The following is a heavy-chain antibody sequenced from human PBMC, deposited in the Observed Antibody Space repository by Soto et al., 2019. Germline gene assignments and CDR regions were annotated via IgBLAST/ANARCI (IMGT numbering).Heavy chain of an antibody. Sequence: ASVKVSCKASGGTFSSYAISWVRQAPGQGLEWMGGIIPIFGTANYAQKFQGRVTITADESTSTAYMELGSLRSEETAVYYCASNLFRPNLIMITFGGVIDRNAPFDYWGQGTLVTVSS. J-gene: IGHJ4*02. CDR1: GGTFSSYA. V-gene: IGHV1-69*13. CDR2: IIPIFGTA. CDR3: ASNLFRPNLIMITFGGVIDRNAPFDY. D-gene: IGHD3-16*02.